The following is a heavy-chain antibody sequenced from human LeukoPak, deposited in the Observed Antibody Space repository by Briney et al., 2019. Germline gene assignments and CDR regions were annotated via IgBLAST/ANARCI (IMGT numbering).Heavy chain of an antibody. V-gene: IGHV1-2*02. J-gene: IGHJ4*02. D-gene: IGHD4/OR15-4a*01. CDR1: GYTFTSYA. Sequence: ASVKVSCKASGYTFTSYAMNWVRQAPGQGLEWMGWINPNNGDRNYAQTFQGRVTMTRNTSISTAYMELSRLRSDDTAVYYCARGRSVTDYGQDYWGQGTLVTVSS. CDR3: ARGRSVTDYGQDY. CDR2: INPNNGDR.